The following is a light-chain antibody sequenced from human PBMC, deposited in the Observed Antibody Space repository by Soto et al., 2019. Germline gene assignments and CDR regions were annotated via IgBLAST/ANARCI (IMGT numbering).Light chain of an antibody. CDR3: QSYDSSLEV. J-gene: IGLJ1*01. Sequence: QSVLTQPPSVSGAPGQRVTLSCTGSSSNIGAGYDVHWYQQLPGTAPKLLIYGNSNRPSGVPDRFSGSKSGTSASLAITGLQAEDEADYYCQSYDSSLEVFGTGTKLTVL. CDR1: SSNIGAGYD. V-gene: IGLV1-40*01. CDR2: GNS.